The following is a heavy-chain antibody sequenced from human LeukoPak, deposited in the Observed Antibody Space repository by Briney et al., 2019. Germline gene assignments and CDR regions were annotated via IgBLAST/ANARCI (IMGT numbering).Heavy chain of an antibody. J-gene: IGHJ4*02. CDR3: AKGKNDYSNFDD. CDR1: GFTFDDYA. CDR2: ISWNSGSI. Sequence: PGGSLRLSCAASGFTFDDYAMHWVRQAPGKGLEWVSGISWNSGSIGYADSVKGRFTISRDNAKNSLYLQMNSLRAEDTALYYCAKGKNDYSNFDDWGQGTLVTVSS. V-gene: IGHV3-9*01. D-gene: IGHD4-11*01.